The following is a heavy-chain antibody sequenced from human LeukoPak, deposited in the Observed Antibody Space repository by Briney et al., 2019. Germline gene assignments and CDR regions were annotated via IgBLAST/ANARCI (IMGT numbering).Heavy chain of an antibody. CDR1: GFTVSSNY. CDR2: IYYSGST. CDR3: ARHYIRWEAHNWFDP. Sequence: PGGSLRLSCAASGFTVSSNYMSWVRQAPGKGLEWIGYIYYSGSTNYNPSLKSRVTISVDTSKNQFSLKLSSVTAADTAVYYCARHYIRWEAHNWFDPWGQGTLVTVSS. D-gene: IGHD4-23*01. V-gene: IGHV4-59*08. J-gene: IGHJ5*02.